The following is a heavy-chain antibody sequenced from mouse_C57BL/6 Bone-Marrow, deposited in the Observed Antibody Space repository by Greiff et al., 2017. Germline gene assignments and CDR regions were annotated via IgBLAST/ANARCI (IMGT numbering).Heavy chain of an antibody. CDR1: GYTFTSYW. CDR2: INPSSGYT. CDR3: ASPAYYSNLYAMDY. J-gene: IGHJ4*01. Sequence: QVQLQQSGAELAKPGASVKLSCKASGYTFTSYWMHWVKQRPGQGLEWIGYINPSSGYTKYNQKFQDKATLTADKSSSTAYMRLGSLTYGNSAVYDCASPAYYSNLYAMDYWGQGTSVTVSA. V-gene: IGHV1-7*01. D-gene: IGHD2-5*01.